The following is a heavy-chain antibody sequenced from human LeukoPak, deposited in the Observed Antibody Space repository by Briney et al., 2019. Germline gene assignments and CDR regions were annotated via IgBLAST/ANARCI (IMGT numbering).Heavy chain of an antibody. CDR2: IRSKANSYAT. V-gene: IGHV3-73*01. J-gene: IGHJ4*02. D-gene: IGHD4-17*01. CDR3: TSRATVTIDYFDY. Sequence: GGYLSLYCAASGFTFSGSAMHWLRQASGKGLEWVGRIRSKANSYATAYAASVKCRFTISRDDSKNTAYLQMNSLKTEDTAVYYCTSRATVTIDYFDYWGQGTLVTVSS. CDR1: GFTFSGSA.